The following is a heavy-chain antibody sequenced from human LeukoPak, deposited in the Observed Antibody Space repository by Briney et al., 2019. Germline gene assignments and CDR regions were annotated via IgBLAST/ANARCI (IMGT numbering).Heavy chain of an antibody. Sequence: APMKVSCKASGYTFNTYGITWVRQAPGKGLEWMGWISAYDGNTNYAQKFQGRVTMTTDTSTSTAFMELRGLKSDDTAVYYCAKDTGYCSAGICYSAPVIAYWGQGTLITVSS. V-gene: IGHV1-18*01. CDR2: ISAYDGNT. J-gene: IGHJ4*02. CDR3: AKDTGYCSAGICYSAPVIAY. CDR1: GYTFNTYG. D-gene: IGHD2-15*01.